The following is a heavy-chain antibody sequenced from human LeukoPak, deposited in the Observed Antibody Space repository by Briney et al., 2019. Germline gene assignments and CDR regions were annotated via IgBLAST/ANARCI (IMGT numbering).Heavy chain of an antibody. CDR3: ARDLGSGGNSGGWFDP. D-gene: IGHD4-23*01. J-gene: IGHJ5*02. CDR2: IWYDGSNK. CDR1: GFAFSSYG. Sequence: PGRSLRLSCAASGFAFSSYGMHWVRQAPGKGLEWVAVIWYDGSNKYYADSVKGRFTISRDNSKNTLYLQTNSLRAEDTAVYYCARDLGSGGNSGGWFDPWGQGTLVTVSS. V-gene: IGHV3-33*01.